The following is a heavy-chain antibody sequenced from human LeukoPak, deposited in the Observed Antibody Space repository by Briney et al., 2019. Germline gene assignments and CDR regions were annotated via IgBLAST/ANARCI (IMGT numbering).Heavy chain of an antibody. Sequence: GASVKVSCKASGYTFTTYGISWVRQAPGEGPEWMGWIGAYNGNTNYAQKLQGRVTMTTDTSTSTAYMELRRLRSDDTAVYYCARVIAAAGTQNWFDPWGQGTLVTVSS. CDR1: GYTFTTYG. CDR2: IGAYNGNT. V-gene: IGHV1-18*01. CDR3: ARVIAAAGTQNWFDP. J-gene: IGHJ5*02. D-gene: IGHD6-13*01.